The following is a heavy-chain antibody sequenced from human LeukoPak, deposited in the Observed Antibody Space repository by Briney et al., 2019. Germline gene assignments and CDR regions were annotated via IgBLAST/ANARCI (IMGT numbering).Heavy chain of an antibody. CDR1: GDSIRSYH. D-gene: IGHD3/OR15-3a*01. V-gene: IGHV4-59*01. J-gene: IGHJ5*02. Sequence: PSETLSLTCSVSGDSIRSYHWSWIRQPQGKGLEWIGYISYSGSTKYNPSLKSRVSISVDTSKNQFSLNLTSVTAADTAVYYCARDQSLWTGYYIWNYFDPWGQGTLVTVSS. CDR3: ARDQSLWTGYYIWNYFDP. CDR2: ISYSGST.